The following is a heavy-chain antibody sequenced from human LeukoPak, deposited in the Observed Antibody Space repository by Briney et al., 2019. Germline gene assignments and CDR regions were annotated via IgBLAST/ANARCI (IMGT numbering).Heavy chain of an antibody. V-gene: IGHV4-4*07. CDR1: GGSISSYY. D-gene: IGHD3-22*01. CDR3: AREGEGYYDSSGYYQMFDY. Sequence: MPSETLSLTCTVSGGSISSYYWSWIRQPAGKGLEWIGRIYTSGSTNYNPSLKSRVAMSVDTSKNQFSLKLSSVTAADTAVYYCAREGEGYYDSSGYYQMFDYWGQGTLVTVSS. CDR2: IYTSGST. J-gene: IGHJ4*02.